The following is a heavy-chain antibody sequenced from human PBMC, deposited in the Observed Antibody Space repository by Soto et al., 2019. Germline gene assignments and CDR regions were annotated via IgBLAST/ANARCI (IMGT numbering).Heavy chain of an antibody. CDR1: GYSFTSYW. Sequence: GESLKISCKGSGYSFTSYWIGWVRQMPGKGLEWMGIIYPGDSDTRYSPSFQGQVTISADKSISTAYLQWSSLKASDTAMYYCARQVGCSGGSCYRDYYGMDVWGQGTTVTVSS. D-gene: IGHD2-15*01. CDR2: IYPGDSDT. V-gene: IGHV5-51*01. CDR3: ARQVGCSGGSCYRDYYGMDV. J-gene: IGHJ6*02.